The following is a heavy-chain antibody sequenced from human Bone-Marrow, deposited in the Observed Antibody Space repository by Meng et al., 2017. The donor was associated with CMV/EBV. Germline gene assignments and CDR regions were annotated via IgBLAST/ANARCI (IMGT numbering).Heavy chain of an antibody. V-gene: IGHV4-34*01. D-gene: IGHD1-1*01. Sequence: SETLSLTCAVYGGSFSGYYWSWIRQPPGKGLEWIGEINHSGSTNYNPSLKSRVTISVDTSKNQFSLKLSSVTAADTAVYYCARGRREERRPIDYWGQGTLVTVSS. CDR3: ARGRREERRPIDY. J-gene: IGHJ4*02. CDR2: INHSGST. CDR1: GGSFSGYY.